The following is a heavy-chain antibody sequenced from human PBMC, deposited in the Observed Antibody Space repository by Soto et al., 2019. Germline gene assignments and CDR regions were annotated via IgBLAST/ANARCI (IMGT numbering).Heavy chain of an antibody. CDR2: TYYRSKWYN. J-gene: IGHJ4*02. Sequence: SQTLSLTCAISGDSVSSNSAAWNWIRQSPSRGLEWLGRTYYRSKWYNDYAVSVKSRITINPDTSKNQFSLQLNSVTPEDTAVYYCAREDIVVVPAAPFFDYWGQGTLVTVSS. CDR3: AREDIVVVPAAPFFDY. D-gene: IGHD2-2*01. V-gene: IGHV6-1*01. CDR1: GDSVSSNSAA.